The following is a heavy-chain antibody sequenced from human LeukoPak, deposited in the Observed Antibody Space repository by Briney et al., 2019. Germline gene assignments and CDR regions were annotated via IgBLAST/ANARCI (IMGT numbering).Heavy chain of an antibody. CDR2: ISSSSSYI. Sequence: GGSLRLSCAASGFTFSSYSMNWVRQAPGKGLEWVSSISSSSSYIYYADSVKGRFTISGDNAKNSLYLQMNSLRAEDTAVYYCARAGEYSSSSDYWGQGALVTVSS. V-gene: IGHV3-21*01. CDR1: GFTFSSYS. D-gene: IGHD6-6*01. CDR3: ARAGEYSSSSDY. J-gene: IGHJ4*02.